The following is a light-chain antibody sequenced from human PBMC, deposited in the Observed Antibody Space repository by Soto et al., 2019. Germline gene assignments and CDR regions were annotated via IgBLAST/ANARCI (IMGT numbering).Light chain of an antibody. CDR1: QSVSSSY. CDR3: QQYGSSPWT. V-gene: IGKV3-20*01. J-gene: IGKJ1*01. CDR2: GAS. Sequence: EIVLTQSPGTLSLSPGERATLSCRASQSVSSSYLAWYQQKPGQAPRLLIYGASSRATGIPDRFSGSGSGTDFTLNIRRLEPEDFALYYCQQYGSSPWTFGQGTKGEIK.